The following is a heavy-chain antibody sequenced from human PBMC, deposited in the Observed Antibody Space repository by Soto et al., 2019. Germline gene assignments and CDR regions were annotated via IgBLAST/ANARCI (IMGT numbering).Heavy chain of an antibody. CDR2: IGSGGSDI. J-gene: IGHJ4*02. D-gene: IGHD6-25*01. Sequence: EVQLVESGGGLVQPGGSLRLSCAASGFTFSSYSMNWVRQAPGKGLEWVSYIGSGGSDIYYADSVKGRFTISRDNAKTSLYLQMNSLNAEYTDVYYCAGDHYGYNRLDYWGQGPLVTVSS. CDR1: GFTFSSYS. CDR3: AGDHYGYNRLDY. V-gene: IGHV3-48*01.